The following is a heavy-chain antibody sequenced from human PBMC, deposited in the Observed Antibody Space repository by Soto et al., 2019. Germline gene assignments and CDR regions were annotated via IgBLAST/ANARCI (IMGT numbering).Heavy chain of an antibody. CDR3: ARAGFGETLRYNWFDP. Sequence: PSETLSLTCAVYGGSFSGYYWSWIRQPPGKGLEWIGEINHSGSTNYNPSLKSRVTISVDTSKNQFSLKLSSVTAADTAVYYCARAGFGETLRYNWFDPWGQGTLVTVSS. V-gene: IGHV4-34*01. CDR1: GGSFSGYY. J-gene: IGHJ5*02. CDR2: INHSGST. D-gene: IGHD3-10*01.